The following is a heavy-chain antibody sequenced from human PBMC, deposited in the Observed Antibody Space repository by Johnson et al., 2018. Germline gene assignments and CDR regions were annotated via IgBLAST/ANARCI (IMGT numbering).Heavy chain of an antibody. CDR1: GFTFSNAW. V-gene: IGHV3-15*05. CDR2: IKTKTDGGTT. J-gene: IGHJ3*02. CDR3: TTDLAMMGGDI. D-gene: IGHD5-12*01. Sequence: VQLQESGGGLVKPGGSLRVSCAASGFTFSNAWMSWVRQAPGKGLEWVGRIKTKTDGGTTDYAAAVKGRFTISRDDSKNTVYVQRNSRKTEDAAVYYCTTDLAMMGGDIWGQGTMGTVSS.